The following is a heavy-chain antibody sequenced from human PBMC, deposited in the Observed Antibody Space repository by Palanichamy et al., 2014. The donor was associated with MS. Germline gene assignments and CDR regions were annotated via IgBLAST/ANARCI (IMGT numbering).Heavy chain of an antibody. D-gene: IGHD3-10*01. V-gene: IGHV3-23*01. Sequence: EVQLLEVWGGVGTSRGGPVKLSCAVSGFTFSSYAMSWVRQAPGKGLEWVSTISGSGGSTDYADSVKGQFTLSRDNSKNTLYLQMNSLRAEDTAVYYCAKKKLFISGDFDYWGQGTLVTVSS. CDR1: GFTFSSYA. CDR3: AKKKLFISGDFDY. CDR2: ISGSGGST. J-gene: IGHJ4*02.